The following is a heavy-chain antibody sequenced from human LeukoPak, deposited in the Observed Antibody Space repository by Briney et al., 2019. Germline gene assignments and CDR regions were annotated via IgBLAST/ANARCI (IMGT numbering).Heavy chain of an antibody. Sequence: GGSLRLSCAASGFTVSSNYMSWVRQAPGKGLEGVSVIYSGGSTYYADSVKGRFTISRDNSKNTLYLQMNSLRAEDTAVYYCARSKRNTMVRGVIGPFDYWGQGTLVTVSS. J-gene: IGHJ4*02. CDR3: ARSKRNTMVRGVIGPFDY. CDR1: GFTVSSNY. V-gene: IGHV3-66*02. CDR2: IYSGGST. D-gene: IGHD3-10*01.